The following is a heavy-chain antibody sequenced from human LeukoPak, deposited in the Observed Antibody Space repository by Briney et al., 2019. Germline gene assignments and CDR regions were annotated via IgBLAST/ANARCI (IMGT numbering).Heavy chain of an antibody. Sequence: PGGSLRLSCAASGLTVSSHYMSWVPQAPGKGLEWVSVLYSGGSTYYADSVKGRFTISRDNSKNTLYLQMNSLRVEDTAVYYCARRPDYGGTPTFDYWGQGTLVTVSS. D-gene: IGHD4-23*01. CDR3: ARRPDYGGTPTFDY. J-gene: IGHJ4*02. CDR1: GLTVSSHY. V-gene: IGHV3-66*01. CDR2: LYSGGST.